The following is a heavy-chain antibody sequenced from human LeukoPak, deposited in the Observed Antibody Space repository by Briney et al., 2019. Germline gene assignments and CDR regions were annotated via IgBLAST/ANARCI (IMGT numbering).Heavy chain of an antibody. CDR1: GVTFSNAW. V-gene: IGHV3-15*01. Sequence: GGSLRLSCAASGVTFSNAWMSWVRQAPGKGLEWVGRIKSKTDGGTTDYAAPVKGRFTISRDDSKNTLYLQMNSLKTEDTAVYYCTTDRDEKYYFDYWGQGTLVTVSS. CDR3: TTDRDEKYYFDY. J-gene: IGHJ4*02. CDR2: IKSKTDGGTT.